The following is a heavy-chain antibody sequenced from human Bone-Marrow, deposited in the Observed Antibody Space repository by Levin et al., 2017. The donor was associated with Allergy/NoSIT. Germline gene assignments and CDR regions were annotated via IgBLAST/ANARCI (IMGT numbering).Heavy chain of an antibody. CDR3: ARDHLRHIVVVKAVPDGFDV. CDR1: GFTFSDYY. D-gene: IGHD2-21*01. CDR2: ISTTGTIT. J-gene: IGHJ3*01. Sequence: GESLKISCAASGFTFSDYYMAWIRQAPGKGLEWISYISTTGTITYYADAVEGRFTISRDNTKNSLYLQINSLRAEDTAVYFCARDHLRHIVVVKAVPDGFDVWGQGTMVTVSS. V-gene: IGHV3-11*01.